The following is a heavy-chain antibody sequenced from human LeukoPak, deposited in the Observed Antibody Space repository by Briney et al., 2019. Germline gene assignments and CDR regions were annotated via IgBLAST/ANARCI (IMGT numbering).Heavy chain of an antibody. CDR2: MNPNSGNT. J-gene: IGHJ4*02. CDR3: ARAWSLQPYFDY. V-gene: IGHV1-8*01. Sequence: ASVKVSCKASGYTFTSYDIYWVRQASGQGLEWMGWMNPNSGNTGYAQKFQGRVTMTRNTSISTAYMELSSLRSEDTAVYYCARAWSLQPYFDYWGQGTLVTVSS. CDR1: GYTFTSYD. D-gene: IGHD3-3*01.